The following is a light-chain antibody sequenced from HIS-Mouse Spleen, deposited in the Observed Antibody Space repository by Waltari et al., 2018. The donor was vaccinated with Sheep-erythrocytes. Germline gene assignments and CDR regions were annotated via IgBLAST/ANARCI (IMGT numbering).Light chain of an antibody. CDR3: SSYTSSSTWV. J-gene: IGLJ3*02. Sequence: QSALTQPASVSVSPGQSITISCTGTSSDVGGYNYVSWYQQHPGKAPKLMIFDVSNRPPGLPNRFPGSKSGKTASLTISGLQAEDEADYYCSSYTSSSTWVFGGGTKLTVL. CDR2: DVS. CDR1: SSDVGGYNY. V-gene: IGLV2-14*03.